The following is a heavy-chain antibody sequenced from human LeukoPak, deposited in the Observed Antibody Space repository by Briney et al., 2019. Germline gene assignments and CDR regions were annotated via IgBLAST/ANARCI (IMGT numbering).Heavy chain of an antibody. Sequence: ASVKVSCKASGYTFTGYYMHWVRQAPGQGLEWMGWINPNSGGTNYAQKFQGRVTMTRDTSISTAYMELSRLRSDDTAVYYCARDTHDYGDYYYYMDVWGKGTTVTISS. CDR1: GYTFTGYY. V-gene: IGHV1-2*02. J-gene: IGHJ6*03. CDR3: ARDTHDYGDYYYYMDV. D-gene: IGHD4-17*01. CDR2: INPNSGGT.